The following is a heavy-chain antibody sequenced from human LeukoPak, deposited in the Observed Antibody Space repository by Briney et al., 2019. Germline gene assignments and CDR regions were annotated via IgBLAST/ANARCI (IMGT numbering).Heavy chain of an antibody. V-gene: IGHV4-34*01. CDR1: GGSFSGYY. CDR3: ARGVCSGGSCYSEWNY. D-gene: IGHD2-15*01. J-gene: IGHJ4*02. CDR2: INYSGST. Sequence: PSETLSLTCAVYGGSFSGYYWSWIRQPPGKGLGWIGEINYSGSTNYNPSLKSRVTISVDTSKNQFSLKLSSVTAADTAVYYCARGVCSGGSCYSEWNYWGQGTLVTVSS.